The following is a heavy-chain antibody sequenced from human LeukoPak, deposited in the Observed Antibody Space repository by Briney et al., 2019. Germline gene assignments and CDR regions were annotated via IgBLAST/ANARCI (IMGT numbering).Heavy chain of an antibody. Sequence: GGSLRLSCAASGITFINHAMDWVRQAPGKGLEWVAVISYDGSNTYYADSVKGRFTISRDNSKSTLYLQMNSLRAEDTAVYYCAKGVATMVDYWGQGTLVTVSS. CDR3: AKGVATMVDY. CDR1: GITFINHA. CDR2: ISYDGSNT. V-gene: IGHV3-30-3*01. J-gene: IGHJ4*02. D-gene: IGHD5-12*01.